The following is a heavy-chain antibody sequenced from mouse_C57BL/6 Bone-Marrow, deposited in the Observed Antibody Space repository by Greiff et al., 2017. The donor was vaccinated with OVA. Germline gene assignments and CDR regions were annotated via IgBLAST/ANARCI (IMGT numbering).Heavy chain of an antibody. J-gene: IGHJ4*01. CDR3: ARRHYYGSSPRAMDY. Sequence: EVQLQQSGPELVKPGASVKISCKASGYTFTDYYMNWVKQSHGKSLEWIGDINPNNGGTSYNQKFKGKATLTVDKSSSTAYMELRSLTSEDSAVYYCARRHYYGSSPRAMDYWGQGTSVTVSS. CDR1: GYTFTDYY. D-gene: IGHD1-1*01. CDR2: INPNNGGT. V-gene: IGHV1-26*01.